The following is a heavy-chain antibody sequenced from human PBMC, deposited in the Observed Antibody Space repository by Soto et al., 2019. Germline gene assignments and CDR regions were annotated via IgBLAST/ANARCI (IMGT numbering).Heavy chain of an antibody. V-gene: IGHV1-69*11. CDR2: IIHSLATA. Sequence: QVQLVQSGAEVKKPGSSVKVSCEASGGTFSNYAISWVRQAPGQGLECMGGIIHSLATANYAQKFQGRVTITADESTRTVYMELSSLRAADTAVYYCARVEAGAYYQVYYGMDVWGQGTTVTVSS. J-gene: IGHJ6*02. CDR3: ARVEAGAYYQVYYGMDV. CDR1: GGTFSNYA. D-gene: IGHD3-22*01.